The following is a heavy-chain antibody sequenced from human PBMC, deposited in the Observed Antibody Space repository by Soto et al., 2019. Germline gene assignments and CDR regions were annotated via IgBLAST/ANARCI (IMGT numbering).Heavy chain of an antibody. Sequence: SETLSLTCTVSGGSISSSSYYWGWIRQPPGKGLEWIGSIYYSGSTYYNPSLKSRVTISVDTSKNQFSLKLSSVTAADTAVYYCARGYIMGYYFDYWGQGTLVTVSS. CDR3: ARGYIMGYYFDY. V-gene: IGHV4-39*01. CDR2: IYYSGST. J-gene: IGHJ4*02. D-gene: IGHD3-16*01. CDR1: GGSISSSSYY.